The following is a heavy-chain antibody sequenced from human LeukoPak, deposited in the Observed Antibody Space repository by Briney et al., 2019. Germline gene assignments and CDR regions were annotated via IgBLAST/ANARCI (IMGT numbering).Heavy chain of an antibody. V-gene: IGHV4-34*01. CDR3: ARVIPASLKQWLVRDV. Sequence: PSETLSLTCAVYGGSFSGYYWSWIRQPPGKGLDWIGEINHSGSTNYKPSLKSRVTISVDTSKNQFSLKLSSVTAADTAVYYCARVIPASLKQWLVRDVWGKGTTVTASS. D-gene: IGHD6-19*01. CDR1: GGSFSGYY. CDR2: INHSGST. J-gene: IGHJ6*04.